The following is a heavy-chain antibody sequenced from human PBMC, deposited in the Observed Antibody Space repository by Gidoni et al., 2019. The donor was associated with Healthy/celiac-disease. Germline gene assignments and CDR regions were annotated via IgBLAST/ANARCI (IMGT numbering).Heavy chain of an antibody. CDR1: GGSISSSSYY. Sequence: QLQLQESGPGLVKPSETLSLTCTVSGGSISSSSYYWGWIRQPPGKGLEWIGSIYYSGSTYYNPSLKSRVTISVDTSKNQFSLKLSSVTAADTAVYYCARHKDIVVSDYWGQGTLVTVSS. CDR3: ARHKDIVVSDY. CDR2: IYYSGST. J-gene: IGHJ4*02. D-gene: IGHD2-2*01. V-gene: IGHV4-39*01.